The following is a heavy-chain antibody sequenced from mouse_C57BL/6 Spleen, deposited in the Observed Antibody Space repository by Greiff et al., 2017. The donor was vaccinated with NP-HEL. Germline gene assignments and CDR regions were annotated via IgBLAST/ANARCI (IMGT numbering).Heavy chain of an antibody. CDR3: ARAPYYYGSSPFDY. J-gene: IGHJ2*01. CDR2: ISSGSSTI. Sequence: EVKLVESGGGLVKPGGSLKLSCAASGFTFSDYGMHWVRQAPEKGLEWVAYISSGSSTIYYADTVKGRFTISRDNAKNTLFLQMTSLRSEDTAMYYCARAPYYYGSSPFDYWGQGTTLTVSS. D-gene: IGHD1-1*01. CDR1: GFTFSDYG. V-gene: IGHV5-17*01.